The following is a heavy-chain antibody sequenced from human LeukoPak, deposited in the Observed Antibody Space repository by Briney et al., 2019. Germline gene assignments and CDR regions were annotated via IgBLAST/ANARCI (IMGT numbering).Heavy chain of an antibody. CDR3: AVLHYYAMDV. CDR1: GFTFSSYW. Sequence: GGSLRLSCAASGFTFSSYWMHWVRQAAGKGLVWVSRINSDGSSTSYADSVKGRFTISRDNAKNSLYLQMNSLRGEDAALYYCAVLHYYAMDVWGQGTTVTVSS. D-gene: IGHD2-8*01. CDR2: INSDGSST. V-gene: IGHV3-74*01. J-gene: IGHJ6*02.